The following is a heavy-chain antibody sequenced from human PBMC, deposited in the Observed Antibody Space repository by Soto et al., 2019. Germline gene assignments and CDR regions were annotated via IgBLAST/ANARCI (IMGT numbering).Heavy chain of an antibody. D-gene: IGHD3-16*01. CDR2: IYNSAST. CDR3: ARGRFDFIWGTPAPYLDY. V-gene: IGHV4-59*01. CDR1: GDSISTYY. J-gene: IGHJ4*02. Sequence: SETLSLTCNVSGDSISTYYWTWIRQPPGKRLEWIGYIYNSASTKYNPSLKSRVTMSVDTSKNQFSLKLSSVTTADTAVYYCARGRFDFIWGTPAPYLDYWGQGALVTV.